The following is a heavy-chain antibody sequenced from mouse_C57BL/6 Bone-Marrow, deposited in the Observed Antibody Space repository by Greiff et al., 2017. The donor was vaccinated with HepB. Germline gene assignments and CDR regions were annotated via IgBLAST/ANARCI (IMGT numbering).Heavy chain of an antibody. D-gene: IGHD1-1*01. CDR2: IDPSDSYT. CDR1: GYTFTSYW. CDR3: ARWGGYGSSPVLDV. V-gene: IGHV1-69*01. Sequence: QVQLQQPGAELVMPGASVKLSCKASGYTFTSYWMHWVKQRPGQGLEWIGEIDPSDSYTNYNQKFKGKSTLTVDKSSSTAYMRLSSLTSEDSAVYYCARWGGYGSSPVLDVWGTGTTVTVSS. J-gene: IGHJ1*03.